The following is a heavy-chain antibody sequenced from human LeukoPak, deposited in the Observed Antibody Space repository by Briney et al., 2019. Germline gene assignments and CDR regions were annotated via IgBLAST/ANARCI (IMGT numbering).Heavy chain of an antibody. CDR1: GYSFTSYW. CDR3: VRQVSSSWSGANWFDP. Sequence: GESLKISCKGSGYSFTSYWIGWVRQMPGKGLEWMGIIYPGDSDTRYSPSFQGQVTISADKSISTAYLQWSSLKASDTAMYYCVRQVSSSWSGANWFDPWGQGTLVTVSS. V-gene: IGHV5-51*01. D-gene: IGHD6-13*01. J-gene: IGHJ5*02. CDR2: IYPGDSDT.